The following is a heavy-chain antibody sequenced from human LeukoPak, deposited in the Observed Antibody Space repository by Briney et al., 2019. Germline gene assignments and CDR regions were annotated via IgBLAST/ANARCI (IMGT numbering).Heavy chain of an antibody. V-gene: IGHV4-4*07. J-gene: IGHJ4*02. CDR2: IQTSGST. CDR3: ARGHSGSYYGY. D-gene: IGHD1-26*01. Sequence: SETLSLTCTASGXSINNFYWTWIRQPAGKGLEWIGRIQTSGSTNYNPSLKSRVTMSLDTSKNQFSLSLSSVTAADTAVYYCARGHSGSYYGYWGQGTLVTVSS. CDR1: GXSINNFY.